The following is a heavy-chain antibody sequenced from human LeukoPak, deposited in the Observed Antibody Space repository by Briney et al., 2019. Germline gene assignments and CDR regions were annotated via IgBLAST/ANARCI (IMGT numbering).Heavy chain of an antibody. V-gene: IGHV3-23*01. J-gene: IGHJ4*02. CDR2: ISASGGST. Sequence: GGSLRLSCAASGFTFSSYAMSWVRQAPGKGLEWVSAISASGGSTYYADFVKGRFTISRDNSKNTLYLQMNSLRAEDTAVYYCANLPLWFGELLDFDYWGQGTLVTVSS. D-gene: IGHD3-10*01. CDR1: GFTFSSYA. CDR3: ANLPLWFGELLDFDY.